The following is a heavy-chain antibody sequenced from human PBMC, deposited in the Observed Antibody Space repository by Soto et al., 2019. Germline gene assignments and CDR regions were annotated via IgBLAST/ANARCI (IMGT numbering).Heavy chain of an antibody. V-gene: IGHV4-59*13. CDR1: GGSISSYY. CDR3: PSLPWGDYRSIFDP. J-gene: IGHJ5*02. Sequence: LSLTCTVSGGSISSYYCSWIRQPPGKGLGWIGYIYYSGSTNYNPSLKRRVTISVDTSKNQFSLKLSSVTAADTAVYYSPSLPWGDYRSIFDPWGQGPMVTVSS. D-gene: IGHD4-4*01. CDR2: IYYSGST.